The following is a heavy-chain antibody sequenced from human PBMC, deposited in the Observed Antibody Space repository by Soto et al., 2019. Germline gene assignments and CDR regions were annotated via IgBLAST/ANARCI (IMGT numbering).Heavy chain of an antibody. CDR1: GFTFSDYY. Sequence: GGSLRLSCAASGFTFSDYYMSWIRQAPGKGLEWVSYISSSGSTIYYADSVKGRFTISRDNAKNSLYLQMNSLRAEDTAVYYCASGLEGVMDYYYYYYMDVWGKGTTVTVSS. D-gene: IGHD3-16*01. J-gene: IGHJ6*03. V-gene: IGHV3-11*01. CDR3: ASGLEGVMDYYYYYYMDV. CDR2: ISSSGSTI.